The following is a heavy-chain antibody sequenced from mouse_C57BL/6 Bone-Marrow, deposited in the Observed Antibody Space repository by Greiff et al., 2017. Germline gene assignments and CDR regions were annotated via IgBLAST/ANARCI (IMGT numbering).Heavy chain of an antibody. Sequence: VQLQQSGPELVKPGASVKISCKASGYAFSSSWMNWVKQRPGKGLEWIGRIYPGDGDTNYNGKFKGKATLTVDQSSSTAYMQLNSLTSEDSAVYYCARGYDYDYAMDYWGQGTSVTVSS. J-gene: IGHJ4*01. V-gene: IGHV1-82*01. D-gene: IGHD2-4*01. CDR2: IYPGDGDT. CDR1: GYAFSSSW. CDR3: ARGYDYDYAMDY.